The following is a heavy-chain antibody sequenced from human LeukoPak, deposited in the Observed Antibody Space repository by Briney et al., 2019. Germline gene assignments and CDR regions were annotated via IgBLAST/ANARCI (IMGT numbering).Heavy chain of an antibody. CDR1: GFTFTTYW. J-gene: IGHJ4*02. Sequence: GGSLRLSCAASGFTFTTYWMSWVRQAPGKGLEWVANIKQDGTEKYYVDSVKGRFTISRDNAKNSLYLQMNSLRAEDTAVYYCARVPKLYYYDSSGPPNPPAYPYYFDYWGQGTLVTVSS. CDR3: ARVPKLYYYDSSGPPNPPAYPYYFDY. V-gene: IGHV3-7*01. D-gene: IGHD3-22*01. CDR2: IKQDGTEK.